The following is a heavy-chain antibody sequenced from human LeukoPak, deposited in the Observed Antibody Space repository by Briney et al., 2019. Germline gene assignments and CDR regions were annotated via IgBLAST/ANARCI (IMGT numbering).Heavy chain of an antibody. V-gene: IGHV3-11*04. CDR1: GHSLTGYY. Sequence: LSLTCSVSGHSLTGYYWGWIRQPPGKGLEWVSYISSSGSTIYYADSVKGRFTISRDNAKNSLYLQMNSLRAEDTAVYYCAELGITMIGGVWGKGTTVTISS. CDR2: ISSSGSTI. D-gene: IGHD3-10*02. CDR3: AELGITMIGGV. J-gene: IGHJ6*04.